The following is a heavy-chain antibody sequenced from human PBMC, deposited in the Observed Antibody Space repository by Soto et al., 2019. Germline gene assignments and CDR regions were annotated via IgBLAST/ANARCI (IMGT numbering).Heavy chain of an antibody. Sequence: PSETLSLTYAVVGGTFSGYYWSWIRQTPGKGLEWIGEINHSGSTNYNPSLKSRVTISVDTSKNQFSLKLSSVTAADTAVYYCARLTYGDYLNWFDPWGQGTLVTVSS. CDR1: GGTFSGYY. D-gene: IGHD4-17*01. J-gene: IGHJ5*02. CDR2: INHSGST. V-gene: IGHV4-34*01. CDR3: ARLTYGDYLNWFDP.